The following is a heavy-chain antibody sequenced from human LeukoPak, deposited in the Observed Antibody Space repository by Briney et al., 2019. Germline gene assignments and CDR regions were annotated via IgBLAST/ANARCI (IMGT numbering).Heavy chain of an antibody. D-gene: IGHD2-2*01. Sequence: SETLSLTCTVSGGSISSYYWSWIRQPAGKGLEWIGRIYTSGSTNYNPSLKSRVTMSVDTSKNQFSLKLSSVTAADTAVYYCARDARPPQGYCSSTSCLNWFDPWGQGTLVTVSS. V-gene: IGHV4-4*07. J-gene: IGHJ5*02. CDR2: IYTSGST. CDR1: GGSISSYY. CDR3: ARDARPPQGYCSSTSCLNWFDP.